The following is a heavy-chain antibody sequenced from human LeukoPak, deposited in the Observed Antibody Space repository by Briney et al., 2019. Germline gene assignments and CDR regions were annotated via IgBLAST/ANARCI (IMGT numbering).Heavy chain of an antibody. CDR1: GFTFSSYA. CDR3: ARDPGDGYNYYYFDY. CDR2: ISYDGSNK. J-gene: IGHJ4*02. Sequence: GGSLRLSCAASGFTFSSYAMHWVRQAPGKGLEWVAVISYDGSNKYYADSVKGRFTISRDNSKNTLYLQMNSLRAEDTAVCYCARDPGDGYNYYYFDYWGQGTLVTVSS. V-gene: IGHV3-30-3*01. D-gene: IGHD5-24*01.